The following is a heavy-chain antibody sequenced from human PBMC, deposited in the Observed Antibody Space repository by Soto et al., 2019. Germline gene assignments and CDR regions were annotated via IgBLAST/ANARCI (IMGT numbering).Heavy chain of an antibody. D-gene: IGHD4-4*01. CDR1: GYSFRSYW. V-gene: IGHV5-51*01. Sequence: GESLKISCKTSGYSFRSYWIGWVRQMPGKGLEWMAIIYPGDSNTRYSPSLQGQVTIPADKSISTAFLQWSSLKAADSAMYYCARHLHSDSVHITPVSPDYWGQGTLVTVSS. J-gene: IGHJ4*02. CDR2: IYPGDSNT. CDR3: ARHLHSDSVHITPVSPDY.